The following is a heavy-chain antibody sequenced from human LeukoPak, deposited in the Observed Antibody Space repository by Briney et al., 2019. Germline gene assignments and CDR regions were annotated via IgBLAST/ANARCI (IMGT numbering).Heavy chain of an antibody. CDR3: ARGIVVVVAATQDY. CDR2: INPNSGGT. D-gene: IGHD2-15*01. CDR1: GYTFIGYY. J-gene: IGHJ4*02. V-gene: IGHV1-2*02. Sequence: ASVKVSCKTSGYTFIGYYMHWVRQAPGQELEWMGWINPNSGGTHYAQKFQGRVTMTRDTSISTGYMELSRLRSDDTAVYYCARGIVVVVAATQDYWGQGTLVTVSS.